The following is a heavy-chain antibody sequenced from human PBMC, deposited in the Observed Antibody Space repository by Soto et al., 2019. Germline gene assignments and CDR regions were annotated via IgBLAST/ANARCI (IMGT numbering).Heavy chain of an antibody. Sequence: GVSLRLSCSASGFTFSSYAMHWVRQAPGKGLEYVSAISSNGGSTYYADSVKGRFTISRDNSKNTLYLQMSSLRAEDTAVYYCVKVLEVGATNGYYGMDVWGQGTTVTVSS. CDR2: ISSNGGST. D-gene: IGHD1-26*01. V-gene: IGHV3-64D*08. CDR1: GFTFSSYA. J-gene: IGHJ6*02. CDR3: VKVLEVGATNGYYGMDV.